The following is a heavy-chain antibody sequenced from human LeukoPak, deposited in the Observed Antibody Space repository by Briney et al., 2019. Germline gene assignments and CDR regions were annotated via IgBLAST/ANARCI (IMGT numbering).Heavy chain of an antibody. J-gene: IGHJ3*02. Sequence: GGSLRLSCAASGFSLSKYWMSWVRQAPEKGLEWVANINQDVSEKYYVDSVKGRFTISRDNADNSVYLQMNNLKAGDTAVYYCARYGNGEWLAHYSFEIWGQGTMVTVSS. CDR2: INQDVSEK. CDR1: GFSLSKYW. CDR3: ARYGNGEWLAHYSFEI. D-gene: IGHD6-19*01. V-gene: IGHV3-7*01.